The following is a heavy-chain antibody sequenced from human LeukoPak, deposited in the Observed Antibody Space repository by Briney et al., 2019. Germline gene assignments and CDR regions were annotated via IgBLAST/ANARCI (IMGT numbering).Heavy chain of an antibody. Sequence: SETLSLSCTVSGGSMSSHYWSWIRQPPGKELEWIGYIYHSGSANYNPSLRSRVTISVDTSKNQFSLKLSSVTAADTAFYYCARHGNIVVVVAARGFDPWGQGTLVTVSS. CDR1: GGSMSSHY. J-gene: IGHJ5*02. D-gene: IGHD2-15*01. CDR3: ARHGNIVVVVAARGFDP. V-gene: IGHV4-59*08. CDR2: IYHSGSA.